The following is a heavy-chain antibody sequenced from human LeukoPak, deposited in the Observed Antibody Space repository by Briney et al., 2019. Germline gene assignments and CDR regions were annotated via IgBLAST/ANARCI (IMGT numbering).Heavy chain of an antibody. J-gene: IGHJ4*02. Sequence: PGGSLRLSCAAPGFTFSSYEMNWVRQAPGKGLEWVSYISSSGSTIYYADSVKGRFTISRDNAKNSLYLQMNSLRAEDTAVYYCARAVAGTMVIDYWGQGTLVTVSS. CDR2: ISSSGSTI. D-gene: IGHD6-19*01. CDR1: GFTFSSYE. CDR3: ARAVAGTMVIDY. V-gene: IGHV3-48*03.